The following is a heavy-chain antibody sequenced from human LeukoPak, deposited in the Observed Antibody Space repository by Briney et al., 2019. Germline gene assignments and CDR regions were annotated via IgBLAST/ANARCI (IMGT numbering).Heavy chain of an antibody. CDR2: INPNSGGT. CDR3: ARRAVAGYYFDY. J-gene: IGHJ4*02. D-gene: IGHD6-19*01. Sequence: ASVKVSCKASGYTFTGYYMHWVRQAPGQGLEWMGRINPNSGGTNYAQKFQGRVTMTRDTSISTAYVELSRLRSDDTAVYYCARRAVAGYYFDYWGQGTLVTVSS. CDR1: GYTFTGYY. V-gene: IGHV1-2*06.